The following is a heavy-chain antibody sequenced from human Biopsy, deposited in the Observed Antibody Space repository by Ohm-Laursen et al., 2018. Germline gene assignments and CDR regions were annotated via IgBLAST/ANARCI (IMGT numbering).Heavy chain of an antibody. V-gene: IGHV3-53*01. CDR2: IFAGGGRT. Sequence: SLRLACSAPGLSIGTNYMTWVRQAPGKGLDWVSIIFAGGGRTYYADSVKGRFTISRDISENTVSLQMNSLRAEDTAVYYCVRGSEFEGSNWPVDYWGQGTLVTVSS. CDR3: VRGSEFEGSNWPVDY. D-gene: IGHD6-13*01. CDR1: GLSIGTNY. J-gene: IGHJ4*02.